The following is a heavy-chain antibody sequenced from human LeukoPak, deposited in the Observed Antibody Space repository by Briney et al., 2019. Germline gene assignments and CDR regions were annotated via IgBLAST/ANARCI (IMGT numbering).Heavy chain of an antibody. CDR2: INHSGST. V-gene: IGHV4-34*01. CDR1: GGSLSGYY. J-gene: IGHJ4*02. CDR3: ARVGYSVGSGSYSG. D-gene: IGHD3-10*01. Sequence: PSETLSLTCAVYGGSLSGYYWSWIRQPPGKGLEWIGEINHSGSTNYNPSLKSRVTISVDTSKNQFSLKLSSVTAADTAVYYCARVGYSVGSGSYSGWGQGTLVTVSS.